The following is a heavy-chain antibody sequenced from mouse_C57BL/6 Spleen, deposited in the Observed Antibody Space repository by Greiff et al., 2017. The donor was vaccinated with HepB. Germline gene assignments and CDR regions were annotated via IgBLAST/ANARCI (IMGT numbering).Heavy chain of an antibody. CDR2: ISYDGSN. V-gene: IGHV3-6*01. J-gene: IGHJ2*01. CDR1: GYSITSGYY. D-gene: IGHD1-1*01. CDR3: ALYYYGSSFDY. Sequence: EVQLVESGPGLVKPSQSLSLTCSVTGYSITSGYYWNWIRQFPGNKLEWMGYISYDGSNNYNPSLKNRISITRDTSKNQFCLKLNSVTTEDTATYYCALYYYGSSFDYWGQGTTLTVSS.